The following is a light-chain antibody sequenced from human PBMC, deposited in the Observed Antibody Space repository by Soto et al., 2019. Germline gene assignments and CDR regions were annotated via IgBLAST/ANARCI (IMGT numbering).Light chain of an antibody. Sequence: DIQMTQSPYSLSASVGDSVTIICRASQRISTYLNWYQQKPGMVPKLQISVASNLQSGVPSRFSGSGSGTEVTLTINSLQIEDFATYYCQQSYNTPYSVGRGTKLHI. J-gene: IGKJ2*03. V-gene: IGKV1-39*01. CDR3: QQSYNTPYS. CDR2: VAS. CDR1: QRISTY.